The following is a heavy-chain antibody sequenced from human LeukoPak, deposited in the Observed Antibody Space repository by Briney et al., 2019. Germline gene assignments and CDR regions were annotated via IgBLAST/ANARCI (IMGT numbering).Heavy chain of an antibody. V-gene: IGHV4-39*01. CDR2: IYYSGST. Sequence: CLRQPPGKRLEWIGSIYYSGSTYYNPSLKSRVTISVHTSKNQFSLKLSSVTAADTAVYYCARREDYDILTGYSIDWYFDLWGRGTLVTVSS. J-gene: IGHJ2*01. CDR3: ARREDYDILTGYSIDWYFDL. D-gene: IGHD3-9*01.